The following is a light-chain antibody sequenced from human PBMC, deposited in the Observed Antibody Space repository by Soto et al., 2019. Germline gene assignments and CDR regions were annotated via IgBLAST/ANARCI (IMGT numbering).Light chain of an antibody. J-gene: IGLJ2*01. Sequence: QSALTQPASVSGSPGQSITISCTGTSSDVGDYNYVSWYQQHPGKAPKLIIYEVSHRLSGVSNRFSGSKSDHTASLTISGLQDEDEADYYCSSYISNSIVVFGGGTKLTVL. V-gene: IGLV2-14*01. CDR2: EVS. CDR1: SSDVGDYNY. CDR3: SSYISNSIVV.